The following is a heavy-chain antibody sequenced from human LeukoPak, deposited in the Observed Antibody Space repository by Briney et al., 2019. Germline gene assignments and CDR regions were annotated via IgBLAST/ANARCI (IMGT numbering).Heavy chain of an antibody. D-gene: IGHD6-13*01. Sequence: GGSLRLSCAASGFTFSDFYMSWIRQAPGKGLEWVSYISSSSSYTNYADSVKGRFTISRDNAKNSLYLQMNSLRAEDTAVYYCARISSSYSFEGMDVWGQGTTVTVSS. CDR2: ISSSSSYT. CDR1: GFTFSDFY. V-gene: IGHV3-11*06. J-gene: IGHJ6*02. CDR3: ARISSSYSFEGMDV.